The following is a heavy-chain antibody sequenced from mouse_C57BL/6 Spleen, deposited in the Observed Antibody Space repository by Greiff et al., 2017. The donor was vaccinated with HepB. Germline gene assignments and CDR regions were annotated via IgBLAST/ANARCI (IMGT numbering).Heavy chain of an antibody. CDR1: GYTFTDYN. D-gene: IGHD2-3*01. CDR3: ARGTYDPAWFAY. J-gene: IGHJ3*01. V-gene: IGHV1-18*01. CDR2: INHNNGGT. Sequence: EVQLQQSGPELVKPGASVKIPCRASGYTFTDYNMDWVKQSHGKSLEWIGDINHNNGGTIYNQKFKGKATLTVDKSSSTAYMELRSLTSEDTAVYYCARGTYDPAWFAYWGQGTLVTVSA.